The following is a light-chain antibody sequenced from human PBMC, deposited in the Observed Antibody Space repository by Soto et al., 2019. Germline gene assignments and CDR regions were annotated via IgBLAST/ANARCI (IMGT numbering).Light chain of an antibody. J-gene: IGLJ2*01. CDR3: SSYTRRNTLA. V-gene: IGLV2-14*01. Sequence: QSALTQPASVSGSPRQSITISCTGTSSDVGGYNFVSWYQQHPGKAPKLIIYEVTDRPSGVSNRFSGSKSGSTASLTISGLQAEDEADYYCSSYTRRNTLAFGGGTKVTVL. CDR2: EVT. CDR1: SSDVGGYNF.